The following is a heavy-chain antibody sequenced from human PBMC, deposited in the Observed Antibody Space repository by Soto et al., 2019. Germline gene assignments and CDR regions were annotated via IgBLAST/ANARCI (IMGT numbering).Heavy chain of an antibody. Sequence: QVQLVQSGAEVKKPGSSVKVSCKASGGTFSSYTISWVRQAPGQGLEWMGRIIPILGIANYAQKFQGRVTITADKSTSPACMGLSRLRSEDTAVYYWAHGRWEGSRDGDSGWFDPWGEGPLVSVSS. CDR3: AHGRWEGSRDGDSGWFDP. CDR2: IIPILGIA. V-gene: IGHV1-69*02. D-gene: IGHD3-10*01. CDR1: GGTFSSYT. J-gene: IGHJ5*02.